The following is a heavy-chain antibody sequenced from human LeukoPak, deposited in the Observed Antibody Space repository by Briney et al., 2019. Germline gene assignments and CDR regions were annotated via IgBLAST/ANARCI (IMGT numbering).Heavy chain of an antibody. J-gene: IGHJ6*03. CDR2: IRGSGSAT. V-gene: IGHV3-23*01. CDR3: ARMSHYDFWSGYSHDMDV. CDR1: GFTFSTYA. Sequence: GGPLRLSCAASGFTFSTYAMSWVRQAPGKGLDWVSGIRGSGSATYYADSVRGRFTISRDNSKDTLYLQMNTLRAEDTAVYYRARMSHYDFWSGYSHDMDVWGKGTTVTV. D-gene: IGHD3-3*01.